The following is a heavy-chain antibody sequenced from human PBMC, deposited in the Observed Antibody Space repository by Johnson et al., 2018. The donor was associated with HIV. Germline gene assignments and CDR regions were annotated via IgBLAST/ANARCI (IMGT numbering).Heavy chain of an antibody. CDR1: GFTFHEYA. D-gene: IGHD4-17*01. J-gene: IGHJ3*02. V-gene: IGHV3-9*01. CDR3: AKEGREVLRDYDAFDM. CDR2: ISWDSGSL. Sequence: VQLVESGGGLVPPGRSPRLSCAASGFTFHEYAMHWVRQPPGKGLEWVSGISWDSGSLGYAASGKGRITISRDKSKTTLYLQMNSLRAEDTAVYYCAKEGREVLRDYDAFDMWGHGTMVIVSS.